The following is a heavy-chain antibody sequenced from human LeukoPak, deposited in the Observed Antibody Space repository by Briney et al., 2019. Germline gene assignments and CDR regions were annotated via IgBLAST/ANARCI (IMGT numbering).Heavy chain of an antibody. D-gene: IGHD3-22*01. J-gene: IGHJ4*02. Sequence: PSETLSLTCSVSGGDITTSIRSIGSYYWSWLRQPPGKGLEWISYIYDSGSANYNPSLKSRVTISVDIPKNHFSLKLTSVTAADTAIYYCARAPYYYDSGGYWSKPRYFDYWGQGIPVTVSS. CDR2: IYDSGSA. CDR3: ARAPYYYDSGGYWSKPRYFDY. CDR1: GGDITTSIRSIGSYY. V-gene: IGHV4-61*03.